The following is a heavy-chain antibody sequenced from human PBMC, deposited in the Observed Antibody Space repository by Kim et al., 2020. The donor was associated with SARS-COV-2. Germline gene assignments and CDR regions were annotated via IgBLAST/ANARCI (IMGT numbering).Heavy chain of an antibody. CDR3: ARRGIGWYSHIDY. V-gene: IGHV3-11*03. Sequence: NYAENVEGRFTVSRDNAENSVSLEMSSLRAEDTAIYYCARRGIGWYSHIDYWGQGTLVTVSS. J-gene: IGHJ4*02. D-gene: IGHD2-15*01.